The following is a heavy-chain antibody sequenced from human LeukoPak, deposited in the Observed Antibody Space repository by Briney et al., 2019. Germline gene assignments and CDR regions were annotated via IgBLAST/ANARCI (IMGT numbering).Heavy chain of an antibody. CDR3: TRASVPAAIHEPFDY. V-gene: IGHV3-7*01. J-gene: IGHJ4*02. Sequence: GGSLRLSCAVSGFTFSSYWMSWVRQAPGKGLEWVANIKQDGSEKYYVDSVTGRFTISRDNAKNSLYLQMNSLRAEDPAVYYCTRASVPAAIHEPFDYWGQGTLVTVSS. D-gene: IGHD2-2*02. CDR1: GFTFSSYW. CDR2: IKQDGSEK.